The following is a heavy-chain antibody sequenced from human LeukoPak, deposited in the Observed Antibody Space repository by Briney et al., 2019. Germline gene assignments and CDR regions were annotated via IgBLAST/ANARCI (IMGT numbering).Heavy chain of an antibody. Sequence: PGGSLRLSCVASGFTFSSYSINWVRQAPGKGLEWVSYISSGRRTIYYADSVKGRFTISRDNAKNLLYLQMNSLRVEDTAVYYCASGNEFDYWGQGTLVAVSS. D-gene: IGHD1-26*01. CDR3: ASGNEFDY. CDR2: ISSGRRTI. CDR1: GFTFSSYS. J-gene: IGHJ4*02. V-gene: IGHV3-48*01.